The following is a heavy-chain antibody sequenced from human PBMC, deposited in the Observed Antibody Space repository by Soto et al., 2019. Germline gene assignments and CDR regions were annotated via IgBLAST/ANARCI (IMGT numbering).Heavy chain of an antibody. J-gene: IGHJ3*02. Sequence: QVQLQQWGAGLLRPSETLSLTCAVYGGSFSIYYWTWIRQPPGKGLEWIGEINHSGGTNYNPSLKSRVTISVDKSRNQLSLKLASVTAADTAVYYCAREVLPGEDAFDIWGQGTMVTVSS. V-gene: IGHV4-34*01. CDR1: GGSFSIYY. CDR3: AREVLPGEDAFDI. D-gene: IGHD2-2*01. CDR2: INHSGGT.